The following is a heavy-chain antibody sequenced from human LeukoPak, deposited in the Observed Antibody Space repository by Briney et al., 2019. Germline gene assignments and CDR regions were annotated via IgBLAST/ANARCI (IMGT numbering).Heavy chain of an antibody. CDR3: ARDGPTVTALFDY. CDR1: GYTFTSYA. Sequence: ASVKVSCKASGYTFTSYAMHWVRKAPGQRLEWMGWINAGNGNTKYSRKFQGRVTITRDTSASTAYMELSSLRSEDTAVYYCARDGPTVTALFDYWGQGTLVTVSS. D-gene: IGHD4-17*01. CDR2: INAGNGNT. J-gene: IGHJ4*02. V-gene: IGHV1-3*01.